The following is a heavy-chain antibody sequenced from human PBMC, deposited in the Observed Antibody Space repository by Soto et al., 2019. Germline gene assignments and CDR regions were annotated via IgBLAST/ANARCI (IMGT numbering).Heavy chain of an antibody. D-gene: IGHD3-10*02. J-gene: IGHJ4*02. CDR3: ARSSVRGWSY. Sequence: XETLSLNCAVYGWSFSGYYWTWIRQPPGKGLEWIGDITHSGSTNYNPSLKSRVTISVDTSKNQFSLNLNSVTAADTAVYYCARSSVRGWSYWGQGTLVTVSS. CDR1: GWSFSGYY. CDR2: ITHSGST. V-gene: IGHV4-34*01.